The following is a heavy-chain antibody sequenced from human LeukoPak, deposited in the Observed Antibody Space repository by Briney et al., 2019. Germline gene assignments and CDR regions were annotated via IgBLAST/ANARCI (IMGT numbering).Heavy chain of an antibody. V-gene: IGHV5-51*01. CDR3: ARSMIATDDAFDI. Sequence: GESLKISCKGSGYSFTTYWIGWVRQMPGKGLEWMGIIYPGDSDTRYSPSFQGQVTISADKSISTAYLQWSSLKASDTAMYYCARSMIATDDAFDIWGQGTMVTVSS. CDR1: GYSFTTYW. CDR2: IYPGDSDT. D-gene: IGHD3-22*01. J-gene: IGHJ3*02.